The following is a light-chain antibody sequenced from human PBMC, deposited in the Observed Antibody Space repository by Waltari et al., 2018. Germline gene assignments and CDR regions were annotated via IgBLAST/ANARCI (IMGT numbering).Light chain of an antibody. CDR2: ANT. J-gene: IGLJ2*01. CDR1: SSDIGEGYV. CDR3: QSYDSSLSAVV. Sequence: QSVLTQPPSVSGAPGQRVTISCTGSSSDIGEGYVVHGYQQLPGTAPKLLIYANTNRPSGVPDRFSGSKSGTSASLAITGPQAEDEAEYYCQSYDSSLSAVVFGGGTKLTVL. V-gene: IGLV1-40*01.